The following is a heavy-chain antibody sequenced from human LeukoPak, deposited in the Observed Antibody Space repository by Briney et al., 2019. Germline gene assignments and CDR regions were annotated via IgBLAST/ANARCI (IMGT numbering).Heavy chain of an antibody. V-gene: IGHV1-69*04. D-gene: IGHD3/OR15-3a*01. J-gene: IGHJ4*02. CDR1: GYTLTELS. CDR2: IIPILGIA. CDR3: ARGAMDHFDY. Sequence: SVKVSCKVSGYTLTELSMHWVRQAPGQGLEWMGRIIPILGIANYAQKFQGRVTITADKSTSTAYMELSSLRSEDTAVYYCARGAMDHFDYWGQGTLVTVSS.